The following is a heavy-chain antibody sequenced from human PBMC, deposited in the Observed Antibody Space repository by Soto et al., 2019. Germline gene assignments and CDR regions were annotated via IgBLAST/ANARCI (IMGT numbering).Heavy chain of an antibody. CDR1: GFTFSNYV. CDR2: ISYDGSNK. V-gene: IGHV3-30-3*01. CDR3: ARGLFWSGYAYYYYGMDV. D-gene: IGHD3-3*01. Sequence: PGGSLRLSCTASGFTFSNYVMHGVRQDPGKGLKWVAVISYDGSNKYYADSVKGRFTISRDNSKNTLYLQMNSLRAEDTAAYYCARGLFWSGYAYYYYGMDVWGQGTTVTVSS. J-gene: IGHJ6*02.